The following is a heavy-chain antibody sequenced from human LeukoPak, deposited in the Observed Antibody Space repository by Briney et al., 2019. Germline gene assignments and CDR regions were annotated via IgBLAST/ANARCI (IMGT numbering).Heavy chain of an antibody. D-gene: IGHD3-10*01. J-gene: IGHJ4*02. V-gene: IGHV1-18*01. CDR2: ISAYNGNT. Sequence: ASVKVSCKASGYTFTSYGISWVRQAPGQGLEWMGWISAYNGNTNYAQKLQGRVTMTTDTSTSTAYMELRSLRSDDTAVYYCAREFNQLLWFGEQQYYFDYWGQGTLVTVSS. CDR1: GYTFTSYG. CDR3: AREFNQLLWFGEQQYYFDY.